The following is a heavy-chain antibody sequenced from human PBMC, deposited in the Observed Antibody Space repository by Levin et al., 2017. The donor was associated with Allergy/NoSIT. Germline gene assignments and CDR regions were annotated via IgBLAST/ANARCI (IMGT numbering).Heavy chain of an antibody. CDR2: IYPGDSDI. V-gene: IGHV5-51*01. Sequence: GESLKISCKGSGYNFSNYWIAWVRQMPGKGLEWMGIIYPGDSDIRYSPSFRGQVTISADKSISTAYLQWSSLKASDPAMYYCAKSEYCSGGSCYSRVVYWGQGTLVTVSS. D-gene: IGHD2-15*01. CDR3: AKSEYCSGGSCYSRVVY. J-gene: IGHJ4*02. CDR1: GYNFSNYW.